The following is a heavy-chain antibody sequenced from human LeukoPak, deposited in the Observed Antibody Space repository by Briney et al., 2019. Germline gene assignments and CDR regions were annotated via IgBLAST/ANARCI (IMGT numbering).Heavy chain of an antibody. D-gene: IGHD3-22*01. V-gene: IGHV1-69*04. Sequence: SVTVSCKASGGTFSSYAISWVRQAPGQGLEWMGRIIPILGIANYAQKFQGRVTITADKSTSTAYMELSSLRSEDTAVYYCARAGTYYDSSGYYYGAFDIWGQGTMVTVSS. CDR3: ARAGTYYDSSGYYYGAFDI. CDR2: IIPILGIA. J-gene: IGHJ3*02. CDR1: GGTFSSYA.